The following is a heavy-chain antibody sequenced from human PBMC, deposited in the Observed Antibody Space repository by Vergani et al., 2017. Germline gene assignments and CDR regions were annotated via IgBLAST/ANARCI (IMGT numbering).Heavy chain of an antibody. J-gene: IGHJ4*02. V-gene: IGHV3-30*03. CDR2: ISKDGTHD. Sequence: QVSLVESGGGVVQPGRSLTLTCSASGFGFKNFAMHWVRQAPGKGLESVATISKDGTHDYYEPSVRGRFAVSRDNFKNTMYLQMVRLTTDDTAVYFCAGYETDSVVSSSNYSHLLYYWGQGILVTVSS. CDR1: GFGFKNFA. CDR3: AGYETDSVVSSSNYSHLLYY. D-gene: IGHD3-22*01.